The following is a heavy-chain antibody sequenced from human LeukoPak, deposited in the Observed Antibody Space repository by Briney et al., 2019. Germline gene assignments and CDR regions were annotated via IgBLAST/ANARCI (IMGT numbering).Heavy chain of an antibody. J-gene: IGHJ2*01. V-gene: IGHV4-4*07. Sequence: PSETLSLTCTVSGGSISSYYWSWIRQPAGKGLEWIGRIYTSGSTNYNPSLMSRVTISVDKSKNQFSLKLSSVTAADTAVYYCAGDMGSSTIFGVVPYWYFDLWGRGTLVTVSS. D-gene: IGHD3-3*01. CDR1: GGSISSYY. CDR2: IYTSGST. CDR3: AGDMGSSTIFGVVPYWYFDL.